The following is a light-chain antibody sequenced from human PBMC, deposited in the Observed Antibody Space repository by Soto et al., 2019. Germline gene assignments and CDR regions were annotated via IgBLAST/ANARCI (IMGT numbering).Light chain of an antibody. J-gene: IGKJ1*01. V-gene: IGKV3-15*01. CDR2: GAS. CDR1: QSVSSN. Sequence: EIVMTQSPATLSVSPGERATLSCRASQSVSSNLAWYQQKPGQAPRLLIYGASTRATGIPARFSGSGSGTEFTLTISSLQSEDFAVYYCQQYNIWWTFGQGTKVGFK. CDR3: QQYNIWWT.